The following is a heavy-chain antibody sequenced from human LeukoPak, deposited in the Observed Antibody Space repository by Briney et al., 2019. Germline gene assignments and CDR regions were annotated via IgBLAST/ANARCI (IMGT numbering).Heavy chain of an antibody. V-gene: IGHV1-2*02. CDR3: VRSPIGASAY. D-gene: IGHD3-16*01. J-gene: IGHJ4*02. CDR2: VSPNNGDT. CDR1: GYTFTDSY. Sequence: GASVKVSCKPSGYTFTDSYIHWVRQAPGVGLQWMGWVSPNNGDTKYAEDFQDRVTMTRDTSNSTAYMELTGLTPDDTAVYYCVRSPIGASAYWGRGTLVTVSS.